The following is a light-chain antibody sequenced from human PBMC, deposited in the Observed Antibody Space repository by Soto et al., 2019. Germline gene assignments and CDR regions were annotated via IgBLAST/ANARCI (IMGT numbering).Light chain of an antibody. J-gene: IGLJ3*02. Sequence: QSALTQPPSASGSPGQSVTISCTGTSSDVGAYNYVCWYQQHPGKAPKLIISEVTKRPSGVPDRFSGSKSGNTASLTVTGLQAEEEADYYCSSYAGSNNPWVFGGGPKLTVL. CDR1: SSDVGAYNY. CDR2: EVT. V-gene: IGLV2-8*01. CDR3: SSYAGSNNPWV.